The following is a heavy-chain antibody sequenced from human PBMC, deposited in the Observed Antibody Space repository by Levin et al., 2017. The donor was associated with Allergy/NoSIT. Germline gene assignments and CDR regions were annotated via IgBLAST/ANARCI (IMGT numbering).Heavy chain of an antibody. CDR3: ATGDCGGGSCHAFDF. J-gene: IGHJ3*01. CDR2: IKLVTDGGTT. Sequence: ETLSLTCAVSGLTFSSVWMTWVRQAPGKGLEWIGRIKLVTDGGTTDYAAPVRGRFTISRDDSRNTLYLQMNSLKTDDTGLYYCATGDCGGGSCHAFDFWGQGTMVTVSS. V-gene: IGHV3-15*01. D-gene: IGHD2-15*01. CDR1: GLTFSSVW.